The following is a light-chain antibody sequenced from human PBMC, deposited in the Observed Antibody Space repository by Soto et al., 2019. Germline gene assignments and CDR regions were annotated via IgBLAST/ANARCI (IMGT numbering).Light chain of an antibody. Sequence: DVQMTQSPSSLSASVGDRVTITCQASQDIIDYLNWYQQKPGKAPKLLIYDASNSETGVPSRFSGSGSGTDFTFTISSLQPEDIATYYCQHYDNLPTFGGGTKVEIK. V-gene: IGKV1-33*01. CDR2: DAS. CDR1: QDIIDY. J-gene: IGKJ4*01. CDR3: QHYDNLPT.